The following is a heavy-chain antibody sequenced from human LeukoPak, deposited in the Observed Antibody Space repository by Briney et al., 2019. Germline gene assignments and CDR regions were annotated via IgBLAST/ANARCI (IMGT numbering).Heavy chain of an antibody. D-gene: IGHD3-3*01. V-gene: IGHV3-20*04. CDR1: GFTFDDYG. CDR3: VRDFEWSFDT. J-gene: IGHJ4*02. CDR2: INWNGGGK. Sequence: GGSLRLSCAASGFTFDDYGMSWVRQAPGKGLEWVSGINWNGGGKDYADSVKGRFTISRDNAKNSLYLQMNSLRAEDTALYYCVRDFEWSFDTWAQGTLVTVSS.